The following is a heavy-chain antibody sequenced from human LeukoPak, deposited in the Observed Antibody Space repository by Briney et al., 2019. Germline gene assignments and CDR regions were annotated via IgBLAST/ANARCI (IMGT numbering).Heavy chain of an antibody. D-gene: IGHD5-24*01. J-gene: IGHJ6*03. CDR3: ARDRDDSTGLYYYYYHMDV. CDR1: GYTFTSYY. CDR2: INPSGGST. V-gene: IGHV1-46*01. Sequence: ASVKVSCKASGYTFTSYYVHWVRQAPGQGLEWMGIINPSGGSTSYAQKFQGRVTMTRDTSTSTVYMELRSLRSEDTAVYYCARDRDDSTGLYYYYYHMDVWGKGTTVTVSS.